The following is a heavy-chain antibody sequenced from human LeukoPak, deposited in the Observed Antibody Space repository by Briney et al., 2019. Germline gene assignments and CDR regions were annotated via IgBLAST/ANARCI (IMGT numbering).Heavy chain of an antibody. CDR2: IYYSGST. V-gene: IGHV4-39*01. CDR3: ARRSGLIYGDWYYFDY. D-gene: IGHD4-17*01. CDR1: GGSIGSSSYY. J-gene: IGHJ4*02. Sequence: PSETLSLTCTVSGGSIGSSSYYWGWIRQPPGRGLEWIGSIYYSGSTYYNPSLKSRVTISVDTSKNQFSLKLSSVTAADTAVYYCARRSGLIYGDWYYFDYWGQGTLVTVSS.